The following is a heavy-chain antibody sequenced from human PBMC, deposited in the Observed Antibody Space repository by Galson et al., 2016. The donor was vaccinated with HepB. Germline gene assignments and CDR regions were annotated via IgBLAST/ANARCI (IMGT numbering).Heavy chain of an antibody. D-gene: IGHD1-1*01. CDR2: IYYNGST. CDR3: ATGPLELAYYFDY. Sequence: TLSLTCTVSGGSINSGAYYWSWIRQHPGKGLEWIGYIYYNGSTYYNPSLRSRVSISVDTSKNQFSLQLNSVTAADTAMYYCATGPLELAYYFDYWGQGTLVTVST. CDR1: GGSINSGAYY. V-gene: IGHV4-31*03. J-gene: IGHJ4*02.